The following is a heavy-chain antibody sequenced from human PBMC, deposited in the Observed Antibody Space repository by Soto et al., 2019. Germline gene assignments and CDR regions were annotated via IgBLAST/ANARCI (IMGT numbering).Heavy chain of an antibody. CDR2: ISSSGSTI. J-gene: IGHJ4*02. D-gene: IGHD3-16*01. Sequence: VHLVESGGNLVQPGGSLRLSCAASGFTFSSYEMNWVRQVPGKGLELVSYISSSGSTIHYAESVKGRFTIYRDNAKSSLYLQMNSLRPEDTGVYYCARLSGTYGRRHYFDYWGQGTLVTVSS. CDR3: ARLSGTYGRRHYFDY. CDR1: GFTFSSYE. V-gene: IGHV3-48*03.